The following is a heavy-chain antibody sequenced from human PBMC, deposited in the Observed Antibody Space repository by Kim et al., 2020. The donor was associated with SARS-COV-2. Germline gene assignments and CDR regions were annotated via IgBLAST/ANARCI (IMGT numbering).Heavy chain of an antibody. V-gene: IGHV3-23*01. Sequence: KGRFTISRDNSKNTLYLQMNSLRAEDTAVYYCAKKGNSGSYPYYYYGMDVWGQGTTVTVSS. D-gene: IGHD1-26*01. J-gene: IGHJ6*02. CDR3: AKKGNSGSYPYYYYGMDV.